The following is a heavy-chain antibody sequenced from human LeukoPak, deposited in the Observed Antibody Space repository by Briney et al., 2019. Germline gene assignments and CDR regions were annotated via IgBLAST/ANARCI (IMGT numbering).Heavy chain of an antibody. V-gene: IGHV3-21*04. D-gene: IGHD1-20*01. CDR2: ISSSSSYI. Sequence: PGGSLRLSCAASGFTFSSYSMNWVRQAPGKGLEWVSSISSSSSYIYYADSVRGRFTISRDNSKNTLYLQMNCLRGEDTAIYYCAKDLNWDYWGQGTLVPVSS. CDR3: AKDLNWDY. J-gene: IGHJ4*02. CDR1: GFTFSSYS.